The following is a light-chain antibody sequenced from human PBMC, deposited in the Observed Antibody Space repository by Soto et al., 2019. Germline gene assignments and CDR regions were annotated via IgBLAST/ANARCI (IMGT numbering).Light chain of an antibody. CDR2: EVT. CDR1: SSDIGGYNA. V-gene: IGLV2-14*01. Sequence: QSALTQPASVSVSPGQTITISCTGTSSDIGGYNAVSWYQHHPGKAPKLIIYEVTHRPSGVSDRFSASKSGNTASLTISGLQAEDEADYYCNSFRVSHLYVFGTGTKLTVL. J-gene: IGLJ1*01. CDR3: NSFRVSHLYV.